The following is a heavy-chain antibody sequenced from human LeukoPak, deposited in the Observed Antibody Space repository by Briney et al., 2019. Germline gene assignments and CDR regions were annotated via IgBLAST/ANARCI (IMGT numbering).Heavy chain of an antibody. CDR2: MQSDGSGI. CDR1: GFTLSASW. V-gene: IGHV3-7*05. CDR3: ARIAAVGSRQFDS. D-gene: IGHD6-13*01. Sequence: PGGSLRLSCAASGFTLSASWMSWVRQAPGKALEWVANMQSDGSGIAYADSVRGRFTISRDNAKNSLFLQMTSLTAADTAVYFCARIAAVGSRQFDSWGQGTLVTVSS. J-gene: IGHJ4*02.